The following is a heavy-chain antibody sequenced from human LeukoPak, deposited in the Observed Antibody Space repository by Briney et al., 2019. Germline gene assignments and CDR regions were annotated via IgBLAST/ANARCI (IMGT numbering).Heavy chain of an antibody. CDR1: GGSISSYY. CDR2: IYTSGST. D-gene: IGHD3-10*01. J-gene: IGHJ4*02. CDR3: ARSDYYGSGSPTAGTFDY. Sequence: PSETLSLTCTVSGGSISSYYWSWIRQPAGKGLEWIGRIYTSGSTNYNPSLKSRVTMSVDTSKNQFSLKLSSVTAADTAVYYCARSDYYGSGSPTAGTFDYWGQGTLVTVSS. V-gene: IGHV4-4*07.